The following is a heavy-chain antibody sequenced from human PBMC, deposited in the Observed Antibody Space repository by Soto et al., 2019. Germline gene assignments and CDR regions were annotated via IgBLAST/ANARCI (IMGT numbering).Heavy chain of an antibody. J-gene: IGHJ4*02. V-gene: IGHV3-30*18. Sequence: QVQLVESGGGVVQPGRSLRLSCAASGFTFSSYGMHWVRQAPGKGLEWVAVISYDGSNEYYADSVKGRFTISRDNSKNTLYLQMNSLRAEDTAVYYCAKAVPPDYWGQGTLVTVSS. CDR2: ISYDGSNE. CDR3: AKAVPPDY. CDR1: GFTFSSYG.